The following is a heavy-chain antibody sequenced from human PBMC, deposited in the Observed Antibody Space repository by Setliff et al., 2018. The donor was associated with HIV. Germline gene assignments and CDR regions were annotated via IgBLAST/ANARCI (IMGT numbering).Heavy chain of an antibody. CDR3: TREVVTTSLGNYYFMDV. CDR1: GFTFVDYS. Sequence: GGSLRLSCRGFGFTFVDYSMTWVRQAPGKGPEWVGFIRSKRYGGTPQYAASVKGRFTISRDDSKSIAYLQMNSLKTDDPAVYYCTREVVTTSLGNYYFMDVWGNGTTVTVSS. D-gene: IGHD2-21*02. CDR2: IRSKRYGGTP. V-gene: IGHV3-49*04. J-gene: IGHJ6*03.